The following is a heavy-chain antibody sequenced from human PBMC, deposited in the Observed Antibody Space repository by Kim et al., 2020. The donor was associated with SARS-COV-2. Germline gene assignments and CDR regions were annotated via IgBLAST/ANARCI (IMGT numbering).Heavy chain of an antibody. CDR2: IYYSGST. Sequence: SETLSLTCTVSGGSISSSSYYWGWIRQPPGKGLEWIGSIYYSGSTYYNPSLKSRVTISVDTSKNQFSLKLSSVTAADTAVYYCARPSAQDHYYMDVWGKGTTVTASS. CDR3: ARPSAQDHYYMDV. CDR1: GGSISSSSYY. D-gene: IGHD2-15*01. V-gene: IGHV4-39*01. J-gene: IGHJ6*03.